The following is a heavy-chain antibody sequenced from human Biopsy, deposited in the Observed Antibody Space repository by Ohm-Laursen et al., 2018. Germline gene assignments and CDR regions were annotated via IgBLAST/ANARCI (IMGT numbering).Heavy chain of an antibody. CDR2: VYNGGIT. J-gene: IGHJ5*02. CDR3: ARTPRDSFWSGSYKRGLWFDP. V-gene: IGHV4-59*01. Sequence: GTLSLTCIVSGGSIISYYWTWIRQPPGKGLEWIGHVYNGGITNYNPSLKSRVTISKDTSKNQFSLQVNSVTAADTAVYYCARTPRDSFWSGSYKRGLWFDPWGQGTLVSVSS. CDR1: GGSIISYY. D-gene: IGHD3-3*01.